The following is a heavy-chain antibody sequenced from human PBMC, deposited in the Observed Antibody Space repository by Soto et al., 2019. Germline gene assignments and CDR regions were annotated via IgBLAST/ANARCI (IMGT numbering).Heavy chain of an antibody. Sequence: SETLSLTCTVSGGSINSYYWGWIRQPPGKGLEWIGYISYSGSTNYNPSVKSRLTISVDTSKKQFSLRLSSVTAADTAVYYCASSRDIYDSSAYYPKYWGQGTLVTVS. CDR1: GGSINSYY. J-gene: IGHJ4*02. V-gene: IGHV4-59*08. CDR2: ISYSGST. CDR3: ASSRDIYDSSAYYPKY. D-gene: IGHD3-22*01.